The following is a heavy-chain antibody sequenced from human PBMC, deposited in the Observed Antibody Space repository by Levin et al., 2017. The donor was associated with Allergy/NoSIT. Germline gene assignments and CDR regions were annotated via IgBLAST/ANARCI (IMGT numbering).Heavy chain of an antibody. Sequence: PGGSLRLSCKASGYTFTGYYMHWVRQAPGQGLEWMGWINPNSGGTNYAQKFQGRVTMTRDTSISTAYMELSRLRSDDMAVYYCARVARTLLLDWYFDLWGRGTLVTVSS. CDR3: ARVARTLLLDWYFDL. J-gene: IGHJ2*01. D-gene: IGHD2-2*01. CDR2: INPNSGGT. CDR1: GYTFTGYY. V-gene: IGHV1-2*02.